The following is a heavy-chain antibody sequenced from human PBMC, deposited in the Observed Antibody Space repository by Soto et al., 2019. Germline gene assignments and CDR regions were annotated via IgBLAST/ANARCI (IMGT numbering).Heavy chain of an antibody. V-gene: IGHV1-2*02. J-gene: IGHJ6*02. CDR2: INPNSGGT. CDR3: AREPDLVVVAATGYGMDV. Sequence: QVQLVQSGAEVKKPGASVKVSCKASGYTFTGYYMHWVRQAPGQGLEWMGWINPNSGGTNYAQKFQGRVTMTRDTSISTAYMELSRLRSDDTAVYYCAREPDLVVVAATGYGMDVWGQGTTVTVSS. CDR1: GYTFTGYY. D-gene: IGHD2-15*01.